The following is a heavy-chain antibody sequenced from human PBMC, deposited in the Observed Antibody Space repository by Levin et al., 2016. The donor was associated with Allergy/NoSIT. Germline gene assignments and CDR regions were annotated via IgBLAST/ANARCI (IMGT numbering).Heavy chain of an antibody. V-gene: IGHV2-70*17. CDR2: IDWDDDK. Sequence: SGPTLVKPTQTLTLTCTFSGFSLSTSGMCMSWFRQPPGKALEWLARIDWDDDKFYSTSLKTRLTISKDTSKNQVVLTMTSMDPLDTATYYCARMTTMVRGLNDPRHAFDIWGQGATVTVSS. J-gene: IGHJ3*02. CDR1: GFSLSTSGMC. CDR3: ARMTTMVRGLNDPRHAFDI. D-gene: IGHD3-10*01.